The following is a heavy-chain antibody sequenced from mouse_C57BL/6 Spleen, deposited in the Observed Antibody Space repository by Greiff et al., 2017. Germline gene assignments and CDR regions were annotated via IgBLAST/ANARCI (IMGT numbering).Heavy chain of an antibody. D-gene: IGHD3-2*01. Sequence: VQLQQPGAELVRPGSSVKLSCKASGYTFTSYWMHWVKQRPIQGLEWIGNIDPSDSETHYNQKFKDKATLTVDKSSSTAYMQLSSLTSEDSAVYYCARERKTAWYYFDDWGQGTTLTVSS. CDR3: ARERKTAWYYFDD. CDR2: IDPSDSET. V-gene: IGHV1-52*01. J-gene: IGHJ2*01. CDR1: GYTFTSYW.